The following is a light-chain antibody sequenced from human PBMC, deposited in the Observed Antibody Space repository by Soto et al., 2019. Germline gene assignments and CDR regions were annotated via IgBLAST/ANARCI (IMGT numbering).Light chain of an antibody. CDR3: QQRSNWPPIT. CDR2: DAS. CDR1: QTVSNY. V-gene: IGKV3-11*01. Sequence: EIVLTPAPATPSISTGERATLSCRASQTVSNYLAWYQQKPGQAPRLLIYDASIRATGIPARFSGSGSGTAFTLTISSLEPEDFAVYYCQQRSNWPPITFGQGTRLESK. J-gene: IGKJ5*01.